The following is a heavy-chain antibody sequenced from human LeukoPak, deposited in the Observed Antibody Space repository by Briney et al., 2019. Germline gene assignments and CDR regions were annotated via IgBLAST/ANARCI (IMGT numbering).Heavy chain of an antibody. CDR1: GGSIRSYY. V-gene: IGHV4-59*01. J-gene: IGHJ4*02. CDR3: ARVSLVIDY. CDR2: IYYTGST. Sequence: PSETLSLTCTVSGGSIRSYYWNWIRQPPGKGLEWIGYIYYTGSTNYNPSLKSRVTFSVDTSKNEISLKLSSVTAADTAVYYGARVSLVIDYWGPGTLVTVSS.